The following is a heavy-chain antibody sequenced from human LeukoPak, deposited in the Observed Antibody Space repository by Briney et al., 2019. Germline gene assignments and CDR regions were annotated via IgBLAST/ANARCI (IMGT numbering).Heavy chain of an antibody. D-gene: IGHD7-27*01. Sequence: GESLKISCEGSGYTFSNNGIGWVRQMPGKGLEWMGVINPGDSDTRYSPSFQGQVTFSADKSISTAYLQRSSLKASDTAIYYCARQDRGDLFDYWGQGTLVTVSS. CDR1: GYTFSNNG. CDR2: INPGDSDT. CDR3: ARQDRGDLFDY. J-gene: IGHJ4*02. V-gene: IGHV5-51*01.